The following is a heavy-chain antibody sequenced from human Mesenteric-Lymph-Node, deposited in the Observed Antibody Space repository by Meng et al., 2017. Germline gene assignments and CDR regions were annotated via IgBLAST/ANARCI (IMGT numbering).Heavy chain of an antibody. D-gene: IGHD3-22*01. V-gene: IGHV1-46*01. CDR3: ARGFYYDSSGYISVGSKNWFDP. J-gene: IGHJ5*02. CDR2: INPSGGST. CDR1: GYTFTSYY. Sequence: ASVKVSCKASGYTFTSYYMHWVRQAPGQGLEWMGIINPSGGSTSYAQKFQGRVTMTRDTSTSTVYMELSSLRSEDTAVYYCARGFYYDSSGYISVGSKNWFDPWGQGTLVTVSS.